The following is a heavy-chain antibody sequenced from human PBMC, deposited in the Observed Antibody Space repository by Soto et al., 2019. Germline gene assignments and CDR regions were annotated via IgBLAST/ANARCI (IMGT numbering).Heavy chain of an antibody. V-gene: IGHV3-30*03. J-gene: IGHJ4*02. D-gene: IGHD6-6*01. CDR2: ISYDGSNK. CDR1: GFTFSSYG. Sequence: QVQLVESGGGVVQPGRSLRLSCAASGFTFSSYGMHWVRQAPGKGLEWVAVISYDGSNKYYADSVKGRFTISRDNSKNTLYLQMNSLRAEDTAVYYCARVSSSSDQYFDYWGQGTLVTVSS. CDR3: ARVSSSSDQYFDY.